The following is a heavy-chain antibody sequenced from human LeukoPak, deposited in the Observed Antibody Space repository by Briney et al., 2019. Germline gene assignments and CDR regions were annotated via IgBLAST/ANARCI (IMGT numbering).Heavy chain of an antibody. V-gene: IGHV4-34*01. D-gene: IGHD1-14*01. CDR3: ATHLQGITYYDFDY. CDR1: GGSFSSYY. CDR2: ISHGGST. Sequence: SETLSLTCAVYGGSFSSYYWSWIRQPPGKGLEWIGEISHGGSTHYNPSLKSRVTLSLDTSKNQFSLKLSSVTAADTAMYYCATHLQGITYYDFDYWGQGTLVNVSS. J-gene: IGHJ4*02.